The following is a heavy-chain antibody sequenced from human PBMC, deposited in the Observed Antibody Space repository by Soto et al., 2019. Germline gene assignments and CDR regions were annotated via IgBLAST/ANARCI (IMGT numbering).Heavy chain of an antibody. J-gene: IGHJ6*02. Sequence: QVQLVQSGAEVKKPGSSVKVSCKASGGTFSSYAISWVRQAPGQGLEWMGGIIPIFGTANYAQKFQGRVTITADESTSTAYIELSSLRSEDTVVYYCARAHIVGAVGYYYYGMDVWGQGTTVTVSS. CDR2: IIPIFGTA. CDR1: GGTFSSYA. CDR3: ARAHIVGAVGYYYYGMDV. D-gene: IGHD1-26*01. V-gene: IGHV1-69*01.